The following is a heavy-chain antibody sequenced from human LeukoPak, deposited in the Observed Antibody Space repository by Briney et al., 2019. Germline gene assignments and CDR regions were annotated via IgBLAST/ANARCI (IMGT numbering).Heavy chain of an antibody. CDR3: ARAPRDSSSSNYMRRFDY. CDR2: IYHSGST. J-gene: IGHJ4*02. Sequence: SDTLSLTCAVSGYSISSDNYWVWIRQPPGQGLEWTGGIYHSGSTYYNPSLKSRVTMSVDTSKNQFSLKVSSVTAADTAVYYCARAPRDSSSSNYMRRFDYWGQGTLVTVS. CDR1: GYSISSDNY. V-gene: IGHV4-38-2*01. D-gene: IGHD3-22*01.